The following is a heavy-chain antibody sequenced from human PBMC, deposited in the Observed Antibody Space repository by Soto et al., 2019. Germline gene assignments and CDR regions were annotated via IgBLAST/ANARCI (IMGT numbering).Heavy chain of an antibody. CDR1: RFSFSSFG. J-gene: IGHJ4*02. V-gene: IGHV3-30*18. CDR2: ISYDGSDK. Sequence: GGSLRLSCAASRFSFSSFGMHWVRQAPGKGLEGVAMISYDGSDKHYADSVKGRFTISRDNSNNTLFLQMNSLRAEDTAVYYCAKGFYGSGSPDYFDYWGLGTLVTVSS. D-gene: IGHD3-10*01. CDR3: AKGFYGSGSPDYFDY.